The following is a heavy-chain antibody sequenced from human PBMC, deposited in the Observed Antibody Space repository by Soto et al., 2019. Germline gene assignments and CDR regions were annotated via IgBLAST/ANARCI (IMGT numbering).Heavy chain of an antibody. Sequence: GGSLRLSCAASGFTFSSYGMHWVRQAPGKGLEWVAVIWYDGSNKYYADSVKGRFTISRDNSKNTLYLQMNSLRAEDTAVYYCARDGLRRGFDYWGQGTLVTVSS. CDR1: GFTFSSYG. D-gene: IGHD3-3*01. CDR3: ARDGLRRGFDY. J-gene: IGHJ4*02. V-gene: IGHV3-33*01. CDR2: IWYDGSNK.